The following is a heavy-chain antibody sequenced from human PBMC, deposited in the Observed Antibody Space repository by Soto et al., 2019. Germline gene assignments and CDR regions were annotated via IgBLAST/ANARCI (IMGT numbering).Heavy chain of an antibody. V-gene: IGHV3-23*01. CDR3: AKYPGVIAAALFDY. CDR2: ISGSGGST. CDR1: VFTFISYA. D-gene: IGHD6-13*01. Sequence: PGWSLRLSCASSVFTFISYAMSWVRQAPGKGLEWVSAISGSGGSTYYADSVKGRFTISRDNSKNTLYLQMNSLRAEDTAVYYCAKYPGVIAAALFDYWGQGTLVTVSS. J-gene: IGHJ4*02.